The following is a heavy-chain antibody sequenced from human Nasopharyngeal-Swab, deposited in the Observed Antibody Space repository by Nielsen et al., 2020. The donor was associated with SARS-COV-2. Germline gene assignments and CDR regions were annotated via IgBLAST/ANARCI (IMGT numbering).Heavy chain of an antibody. J-gene: IGHJ4*02. CDR2: ISYDGSNK. Sequence: LSLTCAASGFTFSSYAMHWVRQAPGKGLEWVAVISYDGSNKYYADSVKGRFTISRDNSKNTLYLQMNSLRAEDTAVYYCASEEMAAAYLSFDYWGQGTLVTVSS. CDR1: GFTFSSYA. V-gene: IGHV3-30-3*01. D-gene: IGHD6-13*01. CDR3: ASEEMAAAYLSFDY.